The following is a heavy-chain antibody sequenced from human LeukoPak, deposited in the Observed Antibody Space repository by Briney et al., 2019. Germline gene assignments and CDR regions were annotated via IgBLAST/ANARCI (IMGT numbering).Heavy chain of an antibody. CDR3: ARVPALGMVVAATYRRGRFDP. J-gene: IGHJ5*02. CDR1: GGSFSGYY. D-gene: IGHD2-15*01. CDR2: INHSGST. Sequence: SETLSLTCAVYGGSFSGYYWSWIRQPPGQGLEWIGEINHSGSTYYNPSLQSRVTISVDTSKNQFSLKLSSVTAADTAVYYCARVPALGMVVAATYRRGRFDPWGQGTLVTVSS. V-gene: IGHV4-34*01.